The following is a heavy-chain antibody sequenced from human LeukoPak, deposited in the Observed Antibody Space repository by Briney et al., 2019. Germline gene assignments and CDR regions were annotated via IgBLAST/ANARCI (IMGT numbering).Heavy chain of an antibody. CDR2: ISNSGNTI. CDR3: ARRSRGTGSWYYFDY. D-gene: IGHD3-10*01. CDR1: GFTFSSYG. V-gene: IGHV3-48*04. J-gene: IGHJ4*02. Sequence: QPGGSLRLSCAASGFTFSSYGMHWVRQAPGKGLEWVSYISNSGNTIYYADSVKGRFTISRDNAKNSLYLQMNSLRAEDTAVYYCARRSRGTGSWYYFDYWGQGTLVTVSS.